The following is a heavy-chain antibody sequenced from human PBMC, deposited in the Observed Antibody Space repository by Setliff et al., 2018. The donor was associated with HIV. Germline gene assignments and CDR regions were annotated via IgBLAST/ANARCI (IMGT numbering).Heavy chain of an antibody. V-gene: IGHV4-61*02. J-gene: IGHJ4*02. CDR3: VRHDPEGTLSFGKLSSLSNFDS. D-gene: IGHD3-10*01. CDR2: IYTSGST. CDR1: GGSISSGSYY. Sequence: SETLSLTCTVPGGSISSGSYYWSWIRQPAGKGLEWIGRIYTSGSTKYNPSLKSRFTISVDTSKNQFSLKVSSVTASDTAIYYCVRHDPEGTLSFGKLSSLSNFDSWGQGALVTVSS.